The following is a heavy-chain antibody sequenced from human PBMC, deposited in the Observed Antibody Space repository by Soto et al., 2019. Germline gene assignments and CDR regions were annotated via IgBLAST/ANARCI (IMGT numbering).Heavy chain of an antibody. J-gene: IGHJ5*02. CDR3: ARGIVVVVAATRNWFDP. Sequence: QVQLVQSGAEVKKPGASVKVSCKASGYTFTSYYMHWVRQAPGQGLEWMGIINPSGGSTSYAQKFQGRVTMTRDTSTSTVKMELSSLRSEDTAVYYCARGIVVVVAATRNWFDPWGQGTLVTVSS. D-gene: IGHD2-15*01. CDR1: GYTFTSYY. V-gene: IGHV1-46*03. CDR2: INPSGGST.